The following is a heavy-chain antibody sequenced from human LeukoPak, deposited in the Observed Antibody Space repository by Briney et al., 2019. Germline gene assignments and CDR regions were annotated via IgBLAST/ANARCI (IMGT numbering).Heavy chain of an antibody. CDR3: AKGDRSYGPDYLDY. Sequence: GGSLRLSCAASGFTFSNYAMSWVRQAPGKGLEWVSTISGGGGGAYYADSVKGRFTISRDNSKNTLFLQMNSLRAEGTAVYYCAKGDRSYGPDYLDYWGQGTLVTVSS. D-gene: IGHD5-18*01. CDR1: GFTFSNYA. V-gene: IGHV3-23*01. CDR2: ISGGGGGA. J-gene: IGHJ4*02.